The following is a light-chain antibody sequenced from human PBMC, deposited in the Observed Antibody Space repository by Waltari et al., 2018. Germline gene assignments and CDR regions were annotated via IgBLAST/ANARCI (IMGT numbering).Light chain of an antibody. CDR3: QQYNEWSPLT. J-gene: IGKJ4*01. Sequence: EIVMTQFPATLSVSPGDRATLSCRASQNVRTKLAWYQHRPGQPPRLLIHDASTRASDIPPRFSGRGSGTDFTLPISSLQSEDVAVYYCQQYNEWSPLTFGGGTQIDIK. V-gene: IGKV3-15*01. CDR1: QNVRTK. CDR2: DAS.